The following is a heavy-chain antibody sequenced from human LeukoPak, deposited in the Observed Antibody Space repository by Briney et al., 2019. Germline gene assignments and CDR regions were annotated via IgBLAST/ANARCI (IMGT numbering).Heavy chain of an antibody. V-gene: IGHV1-2*02. CDR1: GYTFTGYC. J-gene: IGHJ5*02. D-gene: IGHD3-16*01. CDR2: INPNSGGT. CDR3: ARSLGTYWGKDFLNWFDP. Sequence: ASVKVSCKASGYTFTGYCMHWVRQAPGQGLEWMGWINPNSGGTNYAQKFQGRVTMTRDTSISTAYMELSRLRSDDTAVYYCARSLGTYWGKDFLNWFDPWGQGTLVTVSS.